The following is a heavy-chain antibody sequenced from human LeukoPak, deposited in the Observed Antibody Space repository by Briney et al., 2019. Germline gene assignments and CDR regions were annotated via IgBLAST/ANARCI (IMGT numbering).Heavy chain of an antibody. D-gene: IGHD3/OR15-3a*01. CDR3: ARRGTWHFDH. J-gene: IGHJ2*01. CDR2: VYPADSDA. Sequence: GESLKISCRGSGYSFPNYWIGWVRQLPGKGLEYMGVVYPADSDATYSPSFQGQVTFSADKSTDTAYLQWSSLKASDTAMYYCARRGTWHFDHWGRGTLVTVSS. CDR1: GYSFPNYW. V-gene: IGHV5-51*01.